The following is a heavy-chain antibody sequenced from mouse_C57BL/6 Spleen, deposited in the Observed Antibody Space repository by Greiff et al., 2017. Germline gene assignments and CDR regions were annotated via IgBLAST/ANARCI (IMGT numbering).Heavy chain of an antibody. Sequence: QVQLQQPGAELVKPGASVKLSCKASGYTFTSYWMHWVKQRPGQGLEWIGMIHPNSGSTKYNEKFKSKATLTVDKSSSTAYMQLSSLTSEDSAVYYCARIWDYDGEAYYFDYWGQGTTHTVSS. D-gene: IGHD2-4*01. CDR2: IHPNSGST. V-gene: IGHV1-64*01. J-gene: IGHJ2*01. CDR1: GYTFTSYW. CDR3: ARIWDYDGEAYYFDY.